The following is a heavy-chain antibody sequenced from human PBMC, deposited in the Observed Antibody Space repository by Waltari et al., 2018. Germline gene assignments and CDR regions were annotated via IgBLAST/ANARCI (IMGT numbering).Heavy chain of an antibody. J-gene: IGHJ4*02. CDR1: GFNFSNYF. CDR2: INNDGSIV. V-gene: IGHV3-74*01. D-gene: IGHD1-7*01. CDR3: LNYDFDS. Sequence: DVQVVESGGGLVRPGGSLRLSCIGSGFNFSNYFIHWVRQAPAEGPVWVARINNDGSIVNYADSVKGRFSIARDNAKSTVDLQMNNLRGEDTALYHCLNYDFDSWGQGTLVTVSS.